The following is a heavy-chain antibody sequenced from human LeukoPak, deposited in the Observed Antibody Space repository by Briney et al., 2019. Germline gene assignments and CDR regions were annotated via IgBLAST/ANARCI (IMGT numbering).Heavy chain of an antibody. CDR2: IIPIFGTA. CDR3: ARNWNKKYYFDF. J-gene: IGHJ4*02. Sequence: SVKVSCKASGGTFSSYAISWVRQAPGQGLEWMGGIIPIFGTANYAQKFQGRVTITRDTSATTAYMELSSLRSEDTAVYYCARNWNKKYYFDFWGQGTLVTVSS. D-gene: IGHD1/OR15-1a*01. V-gene: IGHV1-69*05. CDR1: GGTFSSYA.